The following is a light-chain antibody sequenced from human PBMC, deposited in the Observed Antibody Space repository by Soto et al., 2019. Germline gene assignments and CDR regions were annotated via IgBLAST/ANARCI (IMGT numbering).Light chain of an antibody. CDR2: ANN. J-gene: IGLJ3*02. Sequence: QSVLTQPPSVSGAPGQRVTISCTGSSSNIGAGYDVHWYQQFPGTAPKLLIYANNNRPSGVPDRFSGSKSGTSASLAIPGLQAEDEGDYYCQSYDSSLNDVVFGGGTKATVL. V-gene: IGLV1-40*01. CDR1: SSNIGAGYD. CDR3: QSYDSSLNDVV.